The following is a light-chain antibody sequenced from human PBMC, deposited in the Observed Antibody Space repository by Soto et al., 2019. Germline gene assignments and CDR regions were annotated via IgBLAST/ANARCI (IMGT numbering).Light chain of an antibody. CDR3: QQYTDSPLT. CDR2: GPA. V-gene: IGKV3-20*01. CDR1: QSISSSY. Sequence: DIVLTQSPGALSSSPGERATLSCRASQSISSSYLAWYQKKPGQAPRLLIYGPANRATGIPDRISASGSGTDFTLTIRGLEPEDSAVYYCQQYTDSPLTFGGGTKVEIK. J-gene: IGKJ4*01.